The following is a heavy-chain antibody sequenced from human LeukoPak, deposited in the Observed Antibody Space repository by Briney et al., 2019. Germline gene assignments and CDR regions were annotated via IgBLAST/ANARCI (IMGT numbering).Heavy chain of an antibody. V-gene: IGHV4-59*08. CDR1: GVSLSSYY. CDR3: ARHLRTSYYFDY. CDR2: IYYSGSS. D-gene: IGHD3-10*01. Sequence: SETLSLTCTVSGVSLSSYYWSWVRQPPGKGLEWVGYIYYSGSSNYNPSLMSRVTISVDTSKNQLSLKLSAVTAADTAVYYCARHLRTSYYFDYWGQGTLVTVSS. J-gene: IGHJ4*02.